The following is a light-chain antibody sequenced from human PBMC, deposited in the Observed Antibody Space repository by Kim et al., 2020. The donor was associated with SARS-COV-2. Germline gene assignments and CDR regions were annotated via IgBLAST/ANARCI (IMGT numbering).Light chain of an antibody. CDR2: PAS. J-gene: IGKJ1*01. CDR1: QGISNY. CDR3: QKYSTAPWT. Sequence: ASVGYNVTITCRTSQGISNYLVWYQQKPGKVPKVLIYPASTLQSGVPSRFSGSGSGTEFTLTISSLQPEDAATYYCQKYSTAPWTFGQGTKVDIK. V-gene: IGKV1-27*01.